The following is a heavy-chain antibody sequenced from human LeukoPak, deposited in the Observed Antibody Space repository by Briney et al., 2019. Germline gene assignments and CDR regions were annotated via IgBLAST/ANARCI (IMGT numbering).Heavy chain of an antibody. CDR3: ARVEGYSGYPPDY. CDR1: GYTFTSYA. Sequence: ASVKVSCKASGYTFTSYAMHWVRQAPGQRLEWMGWINAGNGNTKYSRKFQGRVTITRDTSASTAYMELSSLRSEDTAVYYCARVEGYSGYPPDYWGQGTLVTVSS. CDR2: INAGNGNT. J-gene: IGHJ4*02. D-gene: IGHD5-12*01. V-gene: IGHV1-3*01.